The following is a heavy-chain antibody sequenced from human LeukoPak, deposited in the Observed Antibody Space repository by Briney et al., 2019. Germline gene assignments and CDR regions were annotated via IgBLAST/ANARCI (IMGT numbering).Heavy chain of an antibody. CDR1: GFTVSSNY. Sequence: PGGSLRLSCAASGFTVSSNYMSWVRQAPGKGLEWVSVIYSGGSTYYADSVKGRFTISRDNSKNTLYLQMNSLRAEDTAVYYCARAQGGYSGYDPTFYYFDYWGRGTLVTVSS. CDR2: IYSGGST. J-gene: IGHJ4*02. V-gene: IGHV3-53*01. CDR3: ARAQGGYSGYDPTFYYFDY. D-gene: IGHD5-12*01.